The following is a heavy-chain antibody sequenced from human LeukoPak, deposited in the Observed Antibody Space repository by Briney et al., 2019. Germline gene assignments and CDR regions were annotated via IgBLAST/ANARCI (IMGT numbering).Heavy chain of an antibody. J-gene: IGHJ3*02. Sequence: PSQTLSLTCTVSGGSISSGSYYWSWIRQPAGKGLEWIGRIYTSGSTNYNPSLKSRVTISVDTSKNQFSPKLSSVTAADTAVYYCARAGVGYYDSSGYYRTHDAFDIWGQGTMVTVSS. V-gene: IGHV4-61*02. D-gene: IGHD3-22*01. CDR2: IYTSGST. CDR3: ARAGVGYYDSSGYYRTHDAFDI. CDR1: GGSISSGSYY.